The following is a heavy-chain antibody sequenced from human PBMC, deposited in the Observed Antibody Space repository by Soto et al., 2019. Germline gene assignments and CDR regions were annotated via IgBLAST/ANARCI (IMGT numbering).Heavy chain of an antibody. D-gene: IGHD6-19*01. J-gene: IGHJ6*03. CDR3: ARREQSDYYYMDV. V-gene: IGHV3-64*01. Sequence: EVQLVESGGGLVQPGGSLRLSCAASGFTFSNYAMDWVRQAPGKVLEYVSGISSNGVGTYYAYSVKDRFTISRDNSKNTLYLQMGSLRAEDMAVYYCARREQSDYYYMDVWGKGTSVTVSS. CDR2: ISSNGVGT. CDR1: GFTFSNYA.